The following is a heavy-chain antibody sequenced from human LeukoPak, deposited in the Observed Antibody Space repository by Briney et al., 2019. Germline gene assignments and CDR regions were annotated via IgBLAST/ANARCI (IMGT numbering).Heavy chain of an antibody. Sequence: AGGSLGLSCAASGFTFSSYGMHWVRQAPGKGLEWVSAISGSGGSTYYADSVKGRFTISRDNSKNTLYLQMNSLRAEDTAVYYCAKKRSRVTMIVVVTYDYWGQGTLVTVSS. D-gene: IGHD3-22*01. CDR2: ISGSGGST. J-gene: IGHJ4*02. V-gene: IGHV3-23*01. CDR3: AKKRSRVTMIVVVTYDY. CDR1: GFTFSSYG.